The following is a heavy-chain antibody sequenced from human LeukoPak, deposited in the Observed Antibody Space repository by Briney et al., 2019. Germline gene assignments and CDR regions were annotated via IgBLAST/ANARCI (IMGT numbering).Heavy chain of an antibody. V-gene: IGHV1-69*13. CDR1: GGTFSSYA. D-gene: IGHD3-9*01. Sequence: ASVKVSFTASGGTFSSYAISWVRQAPGQGLEWMGGIIPIFGTADYAQKFQGRVTITADESTSTAYMELSSLRSEDTAVYYCACDYDILTGYYSGLDYWGQGTLVTVSS. CDR3: ACDYDILTGYYSGLDY. J-gene: IGHJ4*02. CDR2: IIPIFGTA.